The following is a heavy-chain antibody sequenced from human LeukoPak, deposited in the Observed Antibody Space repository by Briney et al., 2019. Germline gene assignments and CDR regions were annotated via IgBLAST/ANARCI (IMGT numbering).Heavy chain of an antibody. Sequence: ASVKVSCKASGYTFTGYYLHWVRQARGQGLEWMGWIKADSGGTNYAQRFQGRVTMTRDTSISTAYMDLNRLRSDDTAVYHCATSGYPYNAFDIWGQGTMVTVSS. J-gene: IGHJ3*02. CDR1: GYTFTGYY. V-gene: IGHV1-2*02. D-gene: IGHD3-22*01. CDR2: IKADSGGT. CDR3: ATSGYPYNAFDI.